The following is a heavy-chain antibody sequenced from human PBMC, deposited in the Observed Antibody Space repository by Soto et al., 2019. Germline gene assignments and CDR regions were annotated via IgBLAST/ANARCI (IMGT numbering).Heavy chain of an antibody. CDR3: ARDQGCSGGSCWLGDYYGMDV. J-gene: IGHJ6*02. D-gene: IGHD2-15*01. V-gene: IGHV1-46*01. CDR1: GYTFTSYY. Sequence: QVQLVQSGAEVKKPGASVKVSCKASGYTFTSYYMHWVRQAPGQGLEWMGIINPSGGSTSYAQKFQRRVTMTRDTSTSTVYMELSSLRSEDTAVYYCARDQGCSGGSCWLGDYYGMDVWGQGTTVTVSS. CDR2: INPSGGST.